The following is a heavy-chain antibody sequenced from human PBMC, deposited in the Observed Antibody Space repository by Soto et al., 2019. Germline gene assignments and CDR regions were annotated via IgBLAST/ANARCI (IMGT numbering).Heavy chain of an antibody. V-gene: IGHV3-23*01. J-gene: IGHJ6*02. D-gene: IGHD4-17*01. CDR1: GFTFSSYA. CDR3: AKEVDYGDYLRIYYYYGRDV. CDR2: ISGSGGST. Sequence: GSLRLSCAASGFTFSSYAMSWVRQAPGKGLEWVSAISGSGGSTYYADSVKGRFTISRDNSKNTLYLQMNSLRAEDTAVYYCAKEVDYGDYLRIYYYYGRDVWGQGTTVTVSS.